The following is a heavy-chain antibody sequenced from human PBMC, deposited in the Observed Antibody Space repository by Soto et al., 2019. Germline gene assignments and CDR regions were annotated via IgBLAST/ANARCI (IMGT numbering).Heavy chain of an antibody. CDR3: ARGDSTDCSNGVCSFFYNHDMDV. CDR1: GYSFTDYH. Sequence: QVQLVQSGAEVKKPGASVKVSCKASGYSFTDYHIHWVRQAPGQGLEWLGRINPKSGGTSTAQKFQGWVTMTTDTSISTASMELTRLTSADTAIHYCARGDSTDCSNGVCSFFYNHDMDVWGQGTTVTVSS. D-gene: IGHD2-8*01. CDR2: INPKSGGT. V-gene: IGHV1-2*04. J-gene: IGHJ6*02.